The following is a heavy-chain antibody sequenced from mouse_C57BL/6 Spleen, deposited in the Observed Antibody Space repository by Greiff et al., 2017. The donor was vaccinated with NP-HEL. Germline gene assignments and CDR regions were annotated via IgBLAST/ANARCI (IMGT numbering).Heavy chain of an antibody. J-gene: IGHJ2*01. Sequence: QVQLQQSGPELVKPGASVKISCKASGYAFSSSWMNWVKQRPGKGLEWIGRIYPGDGDTNYNGKFKGKATLTADKSSSTAYMQLSSLTSEDSAVYFCARRGYYGSSYYFDYWGQGTTLTVSS. CDR3: ARRGYYGSSYYFDY. CDR1: GYAFSSSW. V-gene: IGHV1-82*01. D-gene: IGHD1-1*01. CDR2: IYPGDGDT.